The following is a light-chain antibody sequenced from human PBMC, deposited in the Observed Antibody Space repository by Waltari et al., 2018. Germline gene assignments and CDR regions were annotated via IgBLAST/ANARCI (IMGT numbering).Light chain of an antibody. J-gene: IGKJ2*01. CDR1: QSISSTY. V-gene: IGKV3-20*01. CDR2: GAS. CDR3: QQGGGPLRFT. Sequence: EIVLTQSPGTLSLSPGERATLYCRASQSISSTYLAWYQQKPGQAPRLLIYGASRRATGIPDRFRGSGSGTDFTLSISRLEPEDVAVYYCQQGGGPLRFTFGQGTKREIK.